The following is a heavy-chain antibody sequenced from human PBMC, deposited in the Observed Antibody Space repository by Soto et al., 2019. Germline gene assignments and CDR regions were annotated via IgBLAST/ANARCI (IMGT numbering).Heavy chain of an antibody. CDR1: GFTFSSYA. Sequence: EVQLVDSGGGLVQPGGSLRLSCAASGFTFSSYAMHLVRQAPGKGLEWVSAITSNGGYTDYSSSVKSRFTISRDNATNKLYLQMGSMRAEDMAVYYCESRIPFAYGMDVWGQGTTVTVPS. V-gene: IGHV3-64*01. D-gene: IGHD2-21*01. CDR3: ESRIPFAYGMDV. J-gene: IGHJ6*02. CDR2: ITSNGGYT.